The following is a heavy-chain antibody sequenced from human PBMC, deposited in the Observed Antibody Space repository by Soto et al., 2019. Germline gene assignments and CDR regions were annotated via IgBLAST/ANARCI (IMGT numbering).Heavy chain of an antibody. D-gene: IGHD2-21*02. Sequence: QVQLQQWGAGLLKPSETLSLTCAVYGGSFSGYYWSWIRQPPGKGLEWIGEINHSGSNNYNPSLKSRVTISVDTSKNQFSLKLSSVTAADTAVYYCARSWAEFVGVTANAFDIWGQGTMVTVSS. CDR2: INHSGSN. V-gene: IGHV4-34*01. CDR3: ARSWAEFVGVTANAFDI. J-gene: IGHJ3*02. CDR1: GGSFSGYY.